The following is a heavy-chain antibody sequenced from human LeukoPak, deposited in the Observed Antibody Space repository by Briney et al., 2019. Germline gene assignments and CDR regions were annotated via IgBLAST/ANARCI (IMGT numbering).Heavy chain of an antibody. J-gene: IGHJ5*02. CDR2: IYYSGST. CDR1: GGSISSSSYY. CDR3: ARRLSPLNWFDP. V-gene: IGHV4-39*01. Sequence: SETLSLTCTVSGGSISSSSYYWGWLRQPPGKGLEWIGSIYYSGSTYYNPSLKSRVTISVDTSKNQLSLKLSSVTAADTAVYYCARRLSPLNWFDPWGQGTLVTVSS.